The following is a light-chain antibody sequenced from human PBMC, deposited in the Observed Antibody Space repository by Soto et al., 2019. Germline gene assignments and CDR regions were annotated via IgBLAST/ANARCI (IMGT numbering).Light chain of an antibody. Sequence: EIVVTQSPATLSLSPGGRSNLSCRASQSVSSYLAWYQQKPGQAPRLLIYDASNRATGIPARLSGSGSGTDFTLTISRIAPEDSAVYYCQQRSNWPSFGQGTKVDIK. CDR2: DAS. V-gene: IGKV3-11*01. J-gene: IGKJ1*01. CDR3: QQRSNWPS. CDR1: QSVSSY.